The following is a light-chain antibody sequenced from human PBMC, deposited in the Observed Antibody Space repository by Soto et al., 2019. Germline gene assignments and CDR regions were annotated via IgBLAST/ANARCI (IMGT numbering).Light chain of an antibody. CDR3: QQYNNWPPWT. CDR2: GAS. V-gene: IGKV3-15*01. CDR1: QGGRNN. Sequence: IVLTQSPAALSCSPLEIAPLSVMARQGGRNNLDWYQQKPGQAPRLLIYGASARGTGIPDRFRGSGSGTEFTLNISSLQSEDFAIYYCQQYNNWPPWTFGQGTKVDI. J-gene: IGKJ1*01.